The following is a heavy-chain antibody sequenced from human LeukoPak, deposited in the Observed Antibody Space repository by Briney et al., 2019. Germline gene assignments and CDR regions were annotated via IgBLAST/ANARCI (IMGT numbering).Heavy chain of an antibody. Sequence: GGSLRLSCAASGFTFSDYYMSWIRQAPGKGLEWVANIKEDGSEKDYVDSVKGRFTISRDNAKNLLYLQMNSLRAEDTAVYYCARGSKYCSSTSCYIFYGYYYGMDVWGQGTTVTVSS. CDR3: ARGSKYCSSTSCYIFYGYYYGMDV. CDR2: IKEDGSEK. V-gene: IGHV3-7*01. D-gene: IGHD2-2*02. J-gene: IGHJ6*02. CDR1: GFTFSDYY.